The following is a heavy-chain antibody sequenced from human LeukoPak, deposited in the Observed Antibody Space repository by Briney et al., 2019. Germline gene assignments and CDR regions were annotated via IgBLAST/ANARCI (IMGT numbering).Heavy chain of an antibody. V-gene: IGHV4-34*01. CDR1: SESFSTYY. CDR2: INHSGST. J-gene: IGHJ4*02. Sequence: ASETLSLTCAVYSESFSTYYWNWLRQPPGKGLEWIGEINHSGSTTYNPSLKSRVTISVDMSKNQFSLKLSSVTAADTAIYYCARGRAPENWGQGTLVTVSS. CDR3: ARGRAPEN.